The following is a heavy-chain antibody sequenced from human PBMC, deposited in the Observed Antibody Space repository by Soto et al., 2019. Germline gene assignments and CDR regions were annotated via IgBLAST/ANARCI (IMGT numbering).Heavy chain of an antibody. CDR2: INAGNGNT. D-gene: IGHD2-2*01. V-gene: IGHV1-3*01. J-gene: IGHJ3*02. CDR3: ARVPRVPAAMGAFDI. CDR1: GYTFTSYA. Sequence: ASVKVSCKASGYTFTSYAMHWARQAPGQRLEWMGWINAGNGNTKYSQKFQGRVTITRDTSASTAYMELSSLRSEDTAVYYCARVPRVPAAMGAFDIWGQGTMVTVSS.